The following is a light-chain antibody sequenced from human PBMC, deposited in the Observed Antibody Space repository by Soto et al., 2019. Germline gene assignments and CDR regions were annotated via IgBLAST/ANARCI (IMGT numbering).Light chain of an antibody. J-gene: IGKJ4*01. CDR3: QQSNISPLT. CDR2: AAS. Sequence: DIQMNQSPSSVSASVADRVTITCRASQDISTYLAWYQQTPGKAPRLLIFAASSLPSGVPFRFSGSGSGTDFTLPISSLQPEDFSIYYCQQSNISPLTFGGGTKVDIK. V-gene: IGKV1-12*01. CDR1: QDISTY.